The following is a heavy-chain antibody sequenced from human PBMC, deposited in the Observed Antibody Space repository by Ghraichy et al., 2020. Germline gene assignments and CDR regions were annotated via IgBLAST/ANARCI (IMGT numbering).Heavy chain of an antibody. CDR3: ARPHSSSWYYHGMDV. V-gene: IGHV3-11*01. D-gene: IGHD6-13*01. CDR2: ISSRGSII. Sequence: SCAASGFTFSDYYLSWVRQAPGKGLEWLSHISSRGSIIYYADSVKGRFTVSRDNAKNSLYLQMNSLRAEDTAVYYCARPHSSSWYYHGMDVWGQGTTVTVSS. J-gene: IGHJ6*02. CDR1: GFTFSDYY.